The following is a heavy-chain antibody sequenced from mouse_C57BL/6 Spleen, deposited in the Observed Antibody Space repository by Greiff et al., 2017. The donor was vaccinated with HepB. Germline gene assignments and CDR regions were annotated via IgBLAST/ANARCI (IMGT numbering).Heavy chain of an antibody. CDR1: GYTFTSYW. Sequence: QVQLQQPGAELVKPGASVKMSCKASGYTFTSYWITWVKQRPGQGLEWIGDIYPGSGSTNYNEKFKSKATLTVDTSSSTAYMQLSSLTSEDSTVDYCARGGSSYDYYAKDYWGQGTSGTVSS. CDR2: IYPGSGST. V-gene: IGHV1-55*01. J-gene: IGHJ4*01. CDR3: ARGGSSYDYYAKDY. D-gene: IGHD1-1*01.